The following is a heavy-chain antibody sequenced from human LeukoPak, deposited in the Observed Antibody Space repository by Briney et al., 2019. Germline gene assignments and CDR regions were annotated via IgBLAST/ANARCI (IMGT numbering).Heavy chain of an antibody. J-gene: IGHJ5*02. CDR3: ARAFRYCSSTSCYLDP. CDR1: GFTISDYY. CDR2: ISTSSYT. Sequence: GGSLRLSCAAPGFTISDYYMSWIRQAPGKGLEWVSYISTSSYTNYADSVKGRFTISRDNAKNSLYLQMNSLRAEDTAVYYCARAFRYCSSTSCYLDPWGQGTLVTVSS. V-gene: IGHV3-11*06. D-gene: IGHD2-2*01.